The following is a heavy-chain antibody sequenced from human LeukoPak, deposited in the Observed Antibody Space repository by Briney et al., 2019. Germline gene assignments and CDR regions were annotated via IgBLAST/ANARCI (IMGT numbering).Heavy chain of an antibody. V-gene: IGHV1-8*01. CDR2: MNPNSGNT. D-gene: IGHD3-3*01. CDR1: GYTFTSYD. Sequence: ASVKVSCKASGYTFTSYDINWVRQATGQGLEWMGWMNPNSGNTGYAQKFQGRVTMTRNTSISTAYMELSSLRSEDTAVYYCARVYDCWSGYPTNNWFDPWGQGTLVTVSS. J-gene: IGHJ5*02. CDR3: ARVYDCWSGYPTNNWFDP.